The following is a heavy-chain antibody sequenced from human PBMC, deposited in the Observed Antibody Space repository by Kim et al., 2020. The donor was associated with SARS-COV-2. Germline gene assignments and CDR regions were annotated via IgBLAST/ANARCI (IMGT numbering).Heavy chain of an antibody. CDR1: GFTFSSYS. CDR3: AREHTGYSSGWYQ. V-gene: IGHV3-21*01. D-gene: IGHD6-19*01. CDR2: ISSSSSYI. Sequence: GGSLRLSCAASGFTFSSYSMNWVRQAPGKGLEWVSSISSSSSYIYYADSVKGRFTISRDNAKNSLYLQMNSLRAEDTAVYYCAREHTGYSSGWYQWGQGTLVTVSS. J-gene: IGHJ4*02.